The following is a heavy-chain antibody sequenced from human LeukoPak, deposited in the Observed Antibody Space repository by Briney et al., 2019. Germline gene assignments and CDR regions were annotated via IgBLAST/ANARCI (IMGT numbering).Heavy chain of an antibody. CDR2: ISNDGSNK. CDR1: GFTFGSHA. CDR3: ARDHYDSSGYLFDY. V-gene: IGHV3-30*04. Sequence: GGSLRLSCAASGFTFGSHAMHWVRQVPGKGLDCVALISNDGSNKYYADSVKGRFTISRDNSKSTVYLQMNSLRADDTAVYYCARDHYDSSGYLFDYWGQGTLVSVSS. D-gene: IGHD3-22*01. J-gene: IGHJ4*02.